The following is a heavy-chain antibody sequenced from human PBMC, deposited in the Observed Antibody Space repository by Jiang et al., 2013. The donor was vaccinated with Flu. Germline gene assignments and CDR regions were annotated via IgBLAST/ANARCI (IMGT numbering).Heavy chain of an antibody. CDR2: IYHSGST. Sequence: GLVKPSETLSLTCAVSGYSISSDYYWGWIRQPPGKGLEWIGSIYHSGSTYYNPSLKSRVTISVDTSKNQFSLKLSSVTAADTAVYYCARDAARGSYLFGYWGQGTLVTVSS. J-gene: IGHJ4*02. V-gene: IGHV4-38-2*02. CDR3: ARDAARGSYLFGY. D-gene: IGHD1-26*01. CDR1: GYSISSDYY.